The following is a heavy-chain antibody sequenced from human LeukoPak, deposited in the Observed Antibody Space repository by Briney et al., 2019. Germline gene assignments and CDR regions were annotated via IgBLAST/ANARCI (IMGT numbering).Heavy chain of an antibody. D-gene: IGHD3-10*01. J-gene: IGHJ4*02. CDR2: IYCSGSP. Sequence: SETLSLTCTVSGGSVSGNYWSWIRQPPGKGLEWIGYIYCSGSPKYNTSLKSRVTISVDTSKNQFSLKLTSVTAADTAVYYCASGGALWFGELLDYWGQGTLVTVSS. CDR3: ASGGALWFGELLDY. CDR1: GGSVSGNY. V-gene: IGHV4-59*02.